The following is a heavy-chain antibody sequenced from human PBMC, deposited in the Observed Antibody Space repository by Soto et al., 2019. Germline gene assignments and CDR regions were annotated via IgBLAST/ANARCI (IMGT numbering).Heavy chain of an antibody. CDR2: IYHRGST. V-gene: IGHV4-39*07. CDR1: GGSTSSSSYY. CDR3: ARVYMVRGTIIRYFDY. Sequence: PSETLSLTCTVSGGSTSSSSYYWGWIRQPPGKGLEWLGSIYHRGSTYYNPSLKSRVTISVDTSKNQFSLKLSGVTAADTAVYYCARVYMVRGTIIRYFDYWGQGTLVTVSS. D-gene: IGHD3-10*01. J-gene: IGHJ4*02.